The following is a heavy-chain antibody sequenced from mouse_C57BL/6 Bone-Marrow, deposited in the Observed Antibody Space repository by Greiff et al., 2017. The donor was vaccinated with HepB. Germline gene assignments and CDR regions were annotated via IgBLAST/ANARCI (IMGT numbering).Heavy chain of an antibody. Sequence: EVQLQQSGPELVKPGASVKMSCKASGYTFTDYNMHWVKQSHGKSLEWIGYINPNNGGTSYNQKFKGKATLTVNKSSSTAYMELRSLTSEDSAVYDCAGYRYDGYYVAHWYFDVWGTGTTVTVSS. D-gene: IGHD2-3*01. CDR2: INPNNGGT. CDR1: GYTFTDYN. J-gene: IGHJ1*03. CDR3: AGYRYDGYYVAHWYFDV. V-gene: IGHV1-22*01.